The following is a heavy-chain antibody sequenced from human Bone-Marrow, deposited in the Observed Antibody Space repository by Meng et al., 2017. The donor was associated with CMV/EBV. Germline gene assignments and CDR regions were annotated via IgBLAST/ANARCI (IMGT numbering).Heavy chain of an antibody. CDR3: ARDLVAAPGGFDYFYGMDV. D-gene: IGHD6-13*01. CDR1: GFTFNSHV. CDR2: ISYNGNKK. J-gene: IGHJ6*02. Sequence: GESLKISCTASGFTFNSHVMYWVRQAPGKGPECVAVISYNGNKKYYIDSVKGRFTISRDNSKSTLYLQMNSLRSDDTSVYYCARDLVAAPGGFDYFYGMDVWGQGTTVTVS. V-gene: IGHV3-30-3*01.